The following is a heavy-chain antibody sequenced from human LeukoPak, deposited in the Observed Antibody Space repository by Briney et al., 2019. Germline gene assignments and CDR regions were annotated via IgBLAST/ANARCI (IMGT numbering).Heavy chain of an antibody. V-gene: IGHV1-69*04. D-gene: IGHD1-26*01. CDR3: AREVVGILGGTTMGGLDY. Sequence: SVKVSCKASRGTFSRYAISWVRQAPGQGLEWMGRIIPILGIENYAQRFQDRVTITADKSTSTAYMELSSLKSEDTAVYYCAREVVGILGGTTMGGLDYWGQGALVTVSS. CDR2: IIPILGIE. CDR1: RGTFSRYA. J-gene: IGHJ4*02.